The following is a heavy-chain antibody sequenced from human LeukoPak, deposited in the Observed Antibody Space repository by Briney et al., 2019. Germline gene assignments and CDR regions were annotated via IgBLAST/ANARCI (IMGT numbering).Heavy chain of an antibody. CDR2: MNPNSGNT. D-gene: IGHD3-10*01. CDR1: GGTFSSYA. CDR3: ARNWGGDVAIKRTYGF. J-gene: IGHJ4*02. V-gene: IGHV1-8*02. Sequence: GASVKVSCKASGGTFSSYAINWVRQATGQGLEWMGWMNPNSGNTGYAQRFQGRVTMTRNTSISTAYMELSSLTSEDTAVYYCARNWGGDVAIKRTYGFWGQGTLVTVSS.